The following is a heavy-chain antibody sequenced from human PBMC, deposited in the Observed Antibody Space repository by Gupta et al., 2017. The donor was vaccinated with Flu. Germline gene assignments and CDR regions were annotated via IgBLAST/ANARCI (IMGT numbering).Heavy chain of an antibody. CDR1: GGSMRNLDW. D-gene: IGHD3-10*01. J-gene: IGHJ4*02. CDR2: VFYSGIT. CDR3: ARDNSALDY. Sequence: SGGSMRNLDWWSWVCQPQWKVLEWIGDVFYSGITNYDPALKSRVTISLDTSNNQFSLTLNSVTAADTAVDYCARDNSALDYWGRVTRGTVSS. V-gene: IGHV4-4*02.